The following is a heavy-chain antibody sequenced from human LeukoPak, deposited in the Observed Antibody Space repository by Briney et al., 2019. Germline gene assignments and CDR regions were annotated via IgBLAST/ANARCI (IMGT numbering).Heavy chain of an antibody. J-gene: IGHJ5*02. CDR1: GYTFTGYY. V-gene: IGHV1-8*02. CDR2: MNPNSGNT. Sequence: ASVKVSCKASGYTFTGYYMYWVRQAPGQGLEWMGWMNPNSGNTGYAQKFQGRVTMTRNTSISTAYMELSSLRSEDTAVYYCARGREDIVLVVYEEDGNWFDPWGQGTLVTVSS. D-gene: IGHD2-8*01. CDR3: ARGREDIVLVVYEEDGNWFDP.